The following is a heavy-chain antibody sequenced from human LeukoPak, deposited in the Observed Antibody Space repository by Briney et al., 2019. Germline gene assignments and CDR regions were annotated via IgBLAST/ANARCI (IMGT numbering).Heavy chain of an antibody. Sequence: ASVKVSCKASGYTFIDYYIHWVRQAPGQGLEFLGWISPDSGGTNYPQKFQGRVTMTRDTSISTAYMELSRLRSDDTAVYYCAREDLYYYDSSGSEYFQHWGQGTLVTVSS. CDR2: ISPDSGGT. J-gene: IGHJ1*01. CDR1: GYTFIDYY. V-gene: IGHV1-2*02. D-gene: IGHD3-22*01. CDR3: AREDLYYYDSSGSEYFQH.